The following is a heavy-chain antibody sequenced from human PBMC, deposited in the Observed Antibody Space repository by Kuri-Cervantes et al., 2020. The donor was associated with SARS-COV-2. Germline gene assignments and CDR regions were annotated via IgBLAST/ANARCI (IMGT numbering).Heavy chain of an antibody. CDR1: GYSISSGYY. D-gene: IGHD2/OR15-2a*01. V-gene: IGHV4-38-2*02. CDR3: AREGVWLNYFEGFDY. Sequence: SQTLSLTCAVSGYSISSGYYWGWIRQPPGKGLEWIGSIYHSGSTYYNPSLKSRVTMSVDTSKNQFSLKLSSVTAADTAVYYCAREGVWLNYFEGFDYWGQGTLVTVSS. J-gene: IGHJ4*02. CDR2: IYHSGST.